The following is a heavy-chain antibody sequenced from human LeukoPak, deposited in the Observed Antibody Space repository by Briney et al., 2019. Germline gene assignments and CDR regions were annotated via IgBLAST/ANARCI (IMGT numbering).Heavy chain of an antibody. CDR1: GYTFTSYY. CDR2: INPSGGST. D-gene: IGHD2-15*01. CDR3: ARPESCSGGSCYIFDY. V-gene: IGHV1-46*01. J-gene: IGHJ4*02. Sequence: ASVKVSCKASGYTFTSYYMHWVRQAPGQGLEWMGIINPSGGSTSYAQKFQGRVTMTRDTSTSTVYMELSSLRSEDTAVYYCARPESCSGGSCYIFDYWGQGTLVTVSS.